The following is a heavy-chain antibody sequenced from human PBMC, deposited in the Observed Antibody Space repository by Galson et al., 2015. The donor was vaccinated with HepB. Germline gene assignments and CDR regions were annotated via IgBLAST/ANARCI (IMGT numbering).Heavy chain of an antibody. CDR2: IKQDGSDK. V-gene: IGHV3-7*03. D-gene: IGHD4-23*01. CDR3: TTGGGTFHY. Sequence: SLRLSCAVSGLTFSSHWMSWVRQAPGKGLEWVANIKQDGSDKYYVDSVKGRFTISRDNTKNSLYLQISSLRVDDTAVYYCTTGGGTFHYWGQGTLVTVSS. J-gene: IGHJ4*02. CDR1: GLTFSSHW.